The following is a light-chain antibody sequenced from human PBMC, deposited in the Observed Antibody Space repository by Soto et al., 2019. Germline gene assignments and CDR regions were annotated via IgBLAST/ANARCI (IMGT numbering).Light chain of an antibody. Sequence: EIVLTQSPATLSLSPGERATLSCRASQSVGNNFLAWYQQKPGQAPTLLIYDASSRASGLPDRFSGSGSETDFTLTVSRLELEDFAVYFCHQYGTSPQTFGQGTKVDI. V-gene: IGKV3-20*01. J-gene: IGKJ1*01. CDR1: QSVGNNF. CDR2: DAS. CDR3: HQYGTSPQT.